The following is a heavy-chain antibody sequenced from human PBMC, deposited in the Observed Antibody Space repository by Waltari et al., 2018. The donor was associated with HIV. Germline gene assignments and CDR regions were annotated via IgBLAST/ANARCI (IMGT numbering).Heavy chain of an antibody. J-gene: IGHJ5*01. CDR3: AKDGRLRWYGDTGWLDS. CDR2: ISYDGTNQ. V-gene: IGHV3-30*15. CDR1: GFTFRDYA. Sequence: QVYLLESGGGVVQPGRSLRLSCVTSGFTFRDYAFHWVRQAPGQGVEWVAAISYDGTNQYYAKSVKGRFIHSRDDATNTVHLQMGSLRVEDTAMYFCAKDGRLRWYGDTGWLDSWGRGSQVTVSS. D-gene: IGHD3-10*01.